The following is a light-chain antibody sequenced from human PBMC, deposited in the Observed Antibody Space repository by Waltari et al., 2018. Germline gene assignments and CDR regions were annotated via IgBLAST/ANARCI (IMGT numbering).Light chain of an antibody. CDR1: QSVNTY. J-gene: IGKJ1*01. CDR2: DAS. Sequence: EIVLTQSPATLSLSPGDRATLSCRASQSVNTYLGWYQQKPGQAPRPLIYDASTRATGIPARFSGSGSGTDFTLTISSLEPEDFATYYCQQRNNWPGGTFGPGTRVEVK. V-gene: IGKV3-11*01. CDR3: QQRNNWPGGT.